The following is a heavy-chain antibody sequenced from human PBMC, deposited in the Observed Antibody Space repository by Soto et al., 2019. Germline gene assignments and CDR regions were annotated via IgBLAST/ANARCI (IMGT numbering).Heavy chain of an antibody. V-gene: IGHV3-9*01. CDR1: GFTFDDYA. D-gene: IGHD3-16*02. CDR2: ISWNSGSI. Sequence: GGSLRLSCAASGFTFDDYAMHWVRQAPGKGLEWVSGISWNSGSIGYADSVKGRFTISRDNAKNSLYLQMNSLRAEDTAVYYCARGNSPVNVYWGQGTLVTVSS. CDR3: ARGNSPVNVY. J-gene: IGHJ4*02.